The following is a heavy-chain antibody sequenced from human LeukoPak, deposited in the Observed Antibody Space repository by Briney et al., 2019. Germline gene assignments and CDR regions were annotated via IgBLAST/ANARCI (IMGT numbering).Heavy chain of an antibody. CDR3: ARYNSMFRGVTTSDY. Sequence: ASVKVSCKASGYTFTNYGFNWVRQAPGQGLEWMGNSAYNGNTNYAQKFQDRVTMTTDTSTSKAYMELRSLRSDDTAVYYCARYNSMFRGVTTSDYWGQGTLVTVSS. J-gene: IGHJ4*02. D-gene: IGHD3-10*01. CDR2: NSAYNGNT. V-gene: IGHV1-18*01. CDR1: GYTFTNYG.